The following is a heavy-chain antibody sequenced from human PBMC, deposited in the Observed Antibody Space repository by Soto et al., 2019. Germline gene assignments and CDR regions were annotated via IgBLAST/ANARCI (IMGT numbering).Heavy chain of an antibody. V-gene: IGHV3-11*05. CDR1: GFTFSDYY. J-gene: IGHJ2*01. CDR2: INSSSSYT. CDR3: ARIITAAGGRRYFDL. Sequence: QVQLVESGGGLVKPGGSLRLSCAASGFTFSDYYMSWIRQAPGKGLEWVSYINSSSSYTNYADSVKGRFTISRDNAKNSLYLQIHSLRAEDTAVYYCARIITAAGGRRYFDLWGRGTLVTVSS. D-gene: IGHD6-13*01.